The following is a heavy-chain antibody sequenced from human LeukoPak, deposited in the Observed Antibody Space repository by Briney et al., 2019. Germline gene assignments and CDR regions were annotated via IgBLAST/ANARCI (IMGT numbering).Heavy chain of an antibody. D-gene: IGHD3-10*01. V-gene: IGHV1-46*01. CDR1: GYTFTSYY. CDR3: ARRVRGYYFDY. CDR2: INPSGGST. J-gene: IGHJ4*02. Sequence: ASVKVSCKASGYTFTSYYMHWLRQAPAQGLEWMGIINPSGGSTSYAQKFQGRVTMTRDTSTSTVYMELSSLRSEDTAVYYCARRVRGYYFDYWGQGTLVTVSS.